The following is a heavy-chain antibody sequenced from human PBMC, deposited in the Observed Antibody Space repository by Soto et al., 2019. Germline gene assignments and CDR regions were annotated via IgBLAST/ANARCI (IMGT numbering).Heavy chain of an antibody. V-gene: IGHV3-23*01. CDR2: INGGGTSA. J-gene: IGHJ4*02. Sequence: LRLSCAASGFTLRSYPMTWVRQSPGKELEWVSTINGGGTSAYYAASVKGRFTISRDNSKNTLYLQLNSLRAEDTALYYCAKDILTGYYIAFDYWGQGTLVTVSS. CDR1: GFTLRSYP. CDR3: AKDILTGYYIAFDY. D-gene: IGHD3-9*01.